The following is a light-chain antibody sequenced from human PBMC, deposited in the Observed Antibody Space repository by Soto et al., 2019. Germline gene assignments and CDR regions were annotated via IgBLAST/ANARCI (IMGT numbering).Light chain of an antibody. CDR1: SNY. CDR3: CSFAGSYTSYV. V-gene: IGLV2-11*01. Sequence: QSALTQPRSVSGSPGQSVTISCTRTSNYVSWYQQHPGQAPKLMIYDVNKRPSGVPDRFSGSKSGNTASLTISGLQAEDEADYYCCSFAGSYTSYVFGAGTKVTVL. CDR2: DVN. J-gene: IGLJ1*01.